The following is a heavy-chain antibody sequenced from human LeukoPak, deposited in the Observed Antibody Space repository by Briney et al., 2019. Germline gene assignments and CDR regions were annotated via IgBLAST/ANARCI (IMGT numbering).Heavy chain of an antibody. V-gene: IGHV1-2*02. CDR2: INPNKGGT. CDR3: ARVGSGSYYDSSGYLGRFDP. Sequence: ASVKVSCKASGYTFTGYYIHWVRLAPGQGLEWMGWINPNKGGTNYPQKFQGRVTMTRDTSISTAYMELSRLRSDDTAVYYCARVGSGSYYDSSGYLGRFDPWGQGTLVTVSS. D-gene: IGHD3-22*01. CDR1: GYTFTGYY. J-gene: IGHJ5*02.